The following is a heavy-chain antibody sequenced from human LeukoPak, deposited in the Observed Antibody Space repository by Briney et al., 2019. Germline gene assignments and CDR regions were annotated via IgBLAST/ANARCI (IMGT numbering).Heavy chain of an antibody. J-gene: IGHJ4*02. CDR1: GGTFSSYA. CDR3: ARVSYYDFWSSDY. D-gene: IGHD3-3*01. Sequence: SVKVSCKASGGTFSSYAISWVRQAPGQGLEWMGGIIPIFGTANYAQKFQGRVTITTDESTSTAYMELSSLRSEDTAVYYCARVSYYDFWSSDYWGQGTLVTVSS. CDR2: IIPIFGTA. V-gene: IGHV1-69*05.